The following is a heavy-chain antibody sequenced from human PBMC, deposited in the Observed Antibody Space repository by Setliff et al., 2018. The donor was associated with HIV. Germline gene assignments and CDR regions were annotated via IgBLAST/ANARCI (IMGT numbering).Heavy chain of an antibody. CDR1: GGSFSDYF. V-gene: IGHV4-34*01. D-gene: IGHD3-10*01. CDR2: IRPSGGT. J-gene: IGHJ3*02. Sequence: PSETLSLTCAVYGGSFSDYFWTWIRQPPGKGLGWIGKIRPSGGTNYNPSLKSRVTISVDSSENRFSLKLSSVTAADTAVYFCARTLWFEESASYDAFDIWGQGTMVTVSS. CDR3: ARTLWFEESASYDAFDI.